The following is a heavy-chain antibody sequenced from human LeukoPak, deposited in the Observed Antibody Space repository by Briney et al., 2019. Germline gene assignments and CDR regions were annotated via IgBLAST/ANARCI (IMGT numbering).Heavy chain of an antibody. CDR3: ARQRRDGYTDDY. D-gene: IGHD5-24*01. Sequence: SETLSLTCTVSGGSISSSSYYWGWIRQPPGKGLEWIGSIYYSGSTYYNPSLKSRVTISVDTSNNQFSLELSSVTAADTAVYYCARQRRDGYTDDYWGQGTLVTVSS. CDR2: IYYSGST. J-gene: IGHJ4*02. CDR1: GGSISSSSYY. V-gene: IGHV4-39*01.